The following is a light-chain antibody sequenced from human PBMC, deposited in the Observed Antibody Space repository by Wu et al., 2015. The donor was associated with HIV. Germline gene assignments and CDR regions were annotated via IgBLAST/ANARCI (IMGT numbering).Light chain of an antibody. CDR2: GAF. J-gene: IGKJ2*01. Sequence: IGLTQSPGTLSLSPGESAALSCRATENIHNKSLVWYYQSPGQAPRVLIYGAFIRAPGIPDRFSGGVSGTHFTLNIRDLHPEDFGVYYCQQYGASLPHTFGRGTKL. V-gene: IGKV3-20*01. CDR3: QQYGASLPHT. CDR1: ENIHNKS.